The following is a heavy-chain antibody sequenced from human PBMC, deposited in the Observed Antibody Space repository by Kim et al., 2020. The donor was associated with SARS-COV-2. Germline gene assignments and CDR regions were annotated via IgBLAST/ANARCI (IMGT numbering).Heavy chain of an antibody. Sequence: GESLKISCKGSGYSFTSYWIGWVRQMPGKGLEWMGIIYPGDSDTRYSPSFQGQVTISADKSISTAYLQWSSLKASDTAMYYCARRYCSSTSCYRTGWFHPWAREPWSPSPQ. CDR3: ARRYCSSTSCYRTGWFHP. D-gene: IGHD2-2*02. V-gene: IGHV5-51*01. CDR2: IYPGDSDT. J-gene: IGHJ5*02. CDR1: GYSFTSYW.